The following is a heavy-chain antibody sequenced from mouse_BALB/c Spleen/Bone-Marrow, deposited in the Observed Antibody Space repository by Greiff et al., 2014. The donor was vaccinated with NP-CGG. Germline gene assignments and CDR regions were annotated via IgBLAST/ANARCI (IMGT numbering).Heavy chain of an antibody. Sequence: QVQLQQPGAELVRPGTSVKISCKASGYTFTNYWLGWLKQRPGHGLEWIGDIYPGGVYSKCNEKFKGKATLTADTSSSSAYMHLSILTSEDSAVYCGATWVPYYFAYWGQGTTLTVSS. J-gene: IGHJ2*01. CDR1: GYTFTNYW. CDR3: ATWVPYYFAY. V-gene: IGHV1-63*02. CDR2: IYPGGVYS.